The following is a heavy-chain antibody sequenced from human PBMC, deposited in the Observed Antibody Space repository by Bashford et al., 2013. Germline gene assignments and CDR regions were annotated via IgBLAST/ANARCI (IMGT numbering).Heavy chain of an antibody. CDR3: ARWGSCTNDVCTYTMDV. Sequence: ASVKVSCKPSGYIFSNYDLNWVRQASGQGFEWMGWMNPKSGNGDLAPKFRGRVTMTTDTSTSTAYMELRSLRSDDTAVYYCARWGSCTNDVCTYTMDVWGQGTTVTVSS. V-gene: IGHV1-8*01. CDR2: MNPKSGNG. J-gene: IGHJ6*02. D-gene: IGHD2-8*01. CDR1: GYIFSNYD.